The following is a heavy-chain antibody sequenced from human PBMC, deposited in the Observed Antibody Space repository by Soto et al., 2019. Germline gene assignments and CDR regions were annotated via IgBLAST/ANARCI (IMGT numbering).Heavy chain of an antibody. CDR3: AKVPSSSGRAHFDY. CDR2: ISYDGSKK. V-gene: IGHV3-30-3*01. J-gene: IGHJ4*02. Sequence: QVQLVESGGGVVQPGRSLRLSCAASGFTFSSYAMHWVRQAPGKGLEWVAVISYDGSKKYYADSVKGRFTISRDNYKNPLYLQINSLRAEDTAVYYCAKVPSSSGRAHFDYWGQGTLVTVSS. CDR1: GFTFSSYA. D-gene: IGHD2-15*01.